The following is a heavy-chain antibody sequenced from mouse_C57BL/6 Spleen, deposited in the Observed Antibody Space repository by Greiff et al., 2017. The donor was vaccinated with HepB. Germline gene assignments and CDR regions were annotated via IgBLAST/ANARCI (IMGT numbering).Heavy chain of an antibody. CDR1: GYTFTSYW. D-gene: IGHD1-1*01. V-gene: IGHV1-59*01. Sequence: VQLQQPGAELVRPGTSVKLSCKASGYTFTSYWMHWVKQRPGQGLEWIGVIDPSDSYTNYNQKFKGKATLTVDTSSSTAYMQLSSLTSEDSAVYYCARSIYYYGSSNWYFDVWGTGTTVTVSS. CDR2: IDPSDSYT. J-gene: IGHJ1*03. CDR3: ARSIYYYGSSNWYFDV.